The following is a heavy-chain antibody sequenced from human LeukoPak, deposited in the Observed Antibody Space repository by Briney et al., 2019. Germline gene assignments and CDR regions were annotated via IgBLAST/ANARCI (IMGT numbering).Heavy chain of an antibody. CDR1: GGSISSGSYY. Sequence: PSETLSLTCTVSGGSISSGSYYWTWIRQPAGKGLEWIGRIYTSGSTNFNPSLKSRVTISVDTSKNQFSLKLASVTAADTAVYYCARDGYRVTGYYYCMDVWGKGTTVTVSS. J-gene: IGHJ6*03. D-gene: IGHD5-12*01. CDR3: ARDGYRVTGYYYCMDV. V-gene: IGHV4-61*02. CDR2: IYTSGST.